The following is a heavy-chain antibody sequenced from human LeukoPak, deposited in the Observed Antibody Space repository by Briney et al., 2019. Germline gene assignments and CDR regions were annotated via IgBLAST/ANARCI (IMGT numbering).Heavy chain of an antibody. CDR3: ARSQPQYDFWSGYYNYGMDV. J-gene: IGHJ6*02. D-gene: IGHD3-3*01. CDR1: GFTFSDYY. V-gene: IGHV3-11*04. CDR2: ISSSGSTI. Sequence: GGSLRLSCAASGFTFSDYYMSWIRQAPGKGLEWVSYISSSGSTIYYADSVKGRFTISRDNAKNSLYLQMNSLRAEDTAVYYCARSQPQYDFWSGYYNYGMDVWGQGTTVTVSS.